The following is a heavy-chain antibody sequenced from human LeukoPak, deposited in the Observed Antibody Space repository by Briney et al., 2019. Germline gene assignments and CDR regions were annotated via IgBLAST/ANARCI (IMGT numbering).Heavy chain of an antibody. D-gene: IGHD7-27*01. Sequence: GGSLRLSCATSGFNFDQYAMFWVRQAPGKGLELVTGITWNSGTIAYADSVKGRFTISRDNAKSSLYLQMNSLRTEDTALYYCVRSLGSDWGHFDFRGQGTLVTVSS. CDR1: GFNFDQYA. CDR2: ITWNSGTI. J-gene: IGHJ4*02. CDR3: VRSLGSDWGHFDF. V-gene: IGHV3-9*01.